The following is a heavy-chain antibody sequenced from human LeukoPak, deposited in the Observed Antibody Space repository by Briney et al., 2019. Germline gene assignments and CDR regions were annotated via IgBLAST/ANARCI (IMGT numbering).Heavy chain of an antibody. CDR3: ARLTGYSSESWFDP. J-gene: IGHJ5*02. CDR2: IYYSGST. V-gene: IGHV4-59*01. D-gene: IGHD3-9*01. Sequence: PSETLSLACTVSGGSISSYYWSWIRQPPGKGLEWIGYIYYSGSTNYNPSLKSRVTISVHTSKNQFSLKLSSVTAADTAVCYCARLTGYSSESWFDPWGQGTLVTVSS. CDR1: GGSISSYY.